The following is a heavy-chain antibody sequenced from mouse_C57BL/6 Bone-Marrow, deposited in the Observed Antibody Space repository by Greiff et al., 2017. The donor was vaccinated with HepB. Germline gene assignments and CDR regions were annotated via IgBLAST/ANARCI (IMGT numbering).Heavy chain of an antibody. CDR2: IYPGSGRP. CDR3: ARERGLRHYYVDY. J-gene: IGHJ2*01. Sequence: QVQLQQPGAELVKPGASVKMSCKASGYTFTSYWITWVKQRPGQGLEWIGDIYPGSGRPNYNEKFKSKATLTVDPSSSTAYMQLSSLTSEDSAVYYCARERGLRHYYVDYWGQGTTLTVSS. CDR1: GYTFTSYW. V-gene: IGHV1-55*01. D-gene: IGHD1-1*01.